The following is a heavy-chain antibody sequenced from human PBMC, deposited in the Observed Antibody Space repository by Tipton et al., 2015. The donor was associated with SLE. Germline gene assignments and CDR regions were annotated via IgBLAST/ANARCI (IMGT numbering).Heavy chain of an antibody. Sequence: TLSLTCTVSGGSISSSSYYWGWIRQPPGKGLEWIGYIYYSGSTNYNPSLKSRVTISVDTSKNQFSLKLSSVTAADTAVYYCARAGGDGDTNWFDPWGQGTLVTVSS. CDR2: IYYSGST. CDR3: ARAGGDGDTNWFDP. D-gene: IGHD4-17*01. CDR1: GGSISSSSYY. J-gene: IGHJ5*02. V-gene: IGHV4-61*05.